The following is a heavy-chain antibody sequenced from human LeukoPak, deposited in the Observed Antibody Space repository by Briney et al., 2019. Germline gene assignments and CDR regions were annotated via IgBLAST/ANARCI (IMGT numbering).Heavy chain of an antibody. D-gene: IGHD5-18*01. V-gene: IGHV1-2*02. CDR3: ARSGRPTRYSYGSRPGY. Sequence: VASVKVSCKAPGYTFTGYYIHWVRQAPGQGLEWMGWISPNSGGTNYAQQFQGRVTMTRDTSISTAYMELSRLRSDDTAVYYCARSGRPTRYSYGSRPGYWGQGTLVTVSS. CDR1: GYTFTGYY. J-gene: IGHJ4*02. CDR2: ISPNSGGT.